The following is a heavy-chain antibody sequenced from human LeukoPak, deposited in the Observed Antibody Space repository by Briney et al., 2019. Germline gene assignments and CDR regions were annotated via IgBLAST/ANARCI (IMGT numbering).Heavy chain of an antibody. V-gene: IGHV1-69*13. Sequence: ASVKVSCKASGGTFSSYAISWVRQAPGQGLEWMGGIIPIFGTANYAQKFQGRVTITADESTSTAYMELSSLRSEDTAVYYCARGDYCSSTSCRFDPWGQGTLVTVSS. D-gene: IGHD2-2*01. CDR1: GGTFSSYA. J-gene: IGHJ5*02. CDR3: ARGDYCSSTSCRFDP. CDR2: IIPIFGTA.